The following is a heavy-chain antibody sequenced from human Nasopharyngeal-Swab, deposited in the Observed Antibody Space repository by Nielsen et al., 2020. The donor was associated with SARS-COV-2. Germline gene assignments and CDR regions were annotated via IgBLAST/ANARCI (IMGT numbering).Heavy chain of an antibody. J-gene: IGHJ4*02. CDR2: ISSSSSYT. CDR3: ARDGPWEQQLAPGFDY. D-gene: IGHD6-13*01. CDR1: GFTFSDYY. Sequence: GESLKISCAASGFTFSDYYMSWIRQAPGKGLEWVSYISSSSSYTNYADSVKGRFTISRDNAKNSLYLQMNSLRAEDTAVYYCARDGPWEQQLAPGFDYWGQGTLVTVSS. V-gene: IGHV3-11*06.